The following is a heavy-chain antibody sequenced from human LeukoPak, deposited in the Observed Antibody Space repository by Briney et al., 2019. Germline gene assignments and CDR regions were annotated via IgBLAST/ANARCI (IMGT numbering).Heavy chain of an antibody. CDR1: GYTFTGYY. CDR2: INPNSGGT. V-gene: IGHV1-2*02. CDR3: ARARGIAAAVDYFDY. D-gene: IGHD6-13*01. Sequence: ASVKVSCNASGYTFTGYYMHWVRQAPGQGLGWMGWINPNSGGTNYAQKFQGRVTMTRDTSISTAYMELSRLRSDDTAVYYCARARGIAAAVDYFDYWGQGTLVTVSS. J-gene: IGHJ4*02.